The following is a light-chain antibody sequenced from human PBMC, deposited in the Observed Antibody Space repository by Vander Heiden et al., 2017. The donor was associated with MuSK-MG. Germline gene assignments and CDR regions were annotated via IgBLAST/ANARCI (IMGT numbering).Light chain of an antibody. CDR2: WAS. CDR1: QSVVYSSNNKNY. V-gene: IGKV4-1*01. Sequence: DLLMTQSPDSLAGSLGERATINCKSSQSVVYSSNNKNYLAWYQQKPGQPPKLLIYWASTRESGVPDRFSGSGSGTDFTLTISSLQAEDVAVYYCQQYYSTPYTFGQGTKLEIK. J-gene: IGKJ2*01. CDR3: QQYYSTPYT.